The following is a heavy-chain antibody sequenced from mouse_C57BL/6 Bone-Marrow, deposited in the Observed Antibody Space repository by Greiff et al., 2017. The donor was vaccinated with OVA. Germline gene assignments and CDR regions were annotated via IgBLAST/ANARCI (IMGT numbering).Heavy chain of an antibody. CDR1: GFNIKNTY. J-gene: IGHJ2*01. CDR3: ARRGVTTVPSYYFDY. Sequence: EVQLQQSVAELVRPGASVKLSCTASGFNIKNTYMHWVKQRPEQGLEWIGRIDPANGNTQYAPQFPGKATITADTSSNTAYLQLSSLTSEDTASYYCARRGVTTVPSYYFDYWGQGTTRTVSS. V-gene: IGHV14-3*01. D-gene: IGHD1-1*01. CDR2: IDPANGNT.